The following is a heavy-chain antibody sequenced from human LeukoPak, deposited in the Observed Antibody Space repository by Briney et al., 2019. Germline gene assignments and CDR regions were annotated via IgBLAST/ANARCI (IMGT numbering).Heavy chain of an antibody. V-gene: IGHV1-18*01. CDR1: GYTFTSYG. Sequence: ASVKVSCKASGYTFTSYGISWVRQAPGQGLEWMGWISAYNGNTNYAQKLQGRVTITTDTSTSTAYMELRSLRSDDTAVYYCARDQYYDFWSGYYPLYYYYYMDVWGKGTTVTVSS. J-gene: IGHJ6*03. CDR2: ISAYNGNT. CDR3: ARDQYYDFWSGYYPLYYYYYMDV. D-gene: IGHD3-3*01.